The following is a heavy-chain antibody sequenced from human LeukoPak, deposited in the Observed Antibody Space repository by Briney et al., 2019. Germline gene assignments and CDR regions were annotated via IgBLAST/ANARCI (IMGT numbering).Heavy chain of an antibody. Sequence: GASVKASCKASGYTFTTYYMHWVRQAPGQGLEWMGIISPSGGSTSYAQQLQGRVTMTRDTSTSTVYMELSSLRSDDTAVYYCAVGGDYGRNYFDYWGQGTLVTVSA. CDR1: GYTFTTYY. J-gene: IGHJ4*02. D-gene: IGHD4-17*01. CDR3: AVGGDYGRNYFDY. CDR2: ISPSGGST. V-gene: IGHV1-46*01.